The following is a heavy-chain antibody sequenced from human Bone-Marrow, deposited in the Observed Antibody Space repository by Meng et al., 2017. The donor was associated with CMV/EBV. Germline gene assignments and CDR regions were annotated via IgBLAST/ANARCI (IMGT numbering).Heavy chain of an antibody. D-gene: IGHD1-26*01. CDR2: ISYDGSDK. CDR3: ARDQVVGATFYYYGMDV. J-gene: IGHJ6*02. Sequence: GESLKISCAASGFTFSTYAMNWVRQAPGKGLEWVALISYDGSDKYYADSVKGRFTISRDNAKNSLYLQMNSLRAEDTAVYYCARDQVVGATFYYYGMDVWGQGTTVTVSS. CDR1: GFTFSTYA. V-gene: IGHV3-30*04.